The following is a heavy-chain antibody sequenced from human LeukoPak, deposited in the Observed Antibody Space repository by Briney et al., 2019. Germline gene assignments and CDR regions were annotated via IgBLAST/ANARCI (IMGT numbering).Heavy chain of an antibody. J-gene: IGHJ4*02. D-gene: IGHD4-17*01. V-gene: IGHV3-30*02. CDR3: PKREIPYGDQYYFDY. CDR1: GFTFSSYG. CDR2: IRYDGSNK. Sequence: PGGSLRLSCAASGFTFSSYGMHWVRQAPSKGLEWVAFIRYDGSNKYYADSVKGRFTISRDNSKNTLYLQMNSLRAEDTAVYYCPKREIPYGDQYYFDYWGQGTLVTVSS.